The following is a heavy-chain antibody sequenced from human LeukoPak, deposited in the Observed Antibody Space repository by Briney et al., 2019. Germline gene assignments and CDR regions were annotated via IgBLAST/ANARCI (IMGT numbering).Heavy chain of an antibody. CDR2: IWHDGGRK. CDR3: ARDIGNSGFNLDY. V-gene: IGHV3-33*01. CDR1: GFTFSTHG. J-gene: IGHJ4*02. D-gene: IGHD5-12*01. Sequence: PGRSLRLSCVVSGFTFSTHGFHWVRQAPGKGLEWVSVIWHDGGRKEYADSVRGRFTISRDNSNLYLQMNSLRAEDTAIHYCARDIGNSGFNLDYWGQGTPVTVSS.